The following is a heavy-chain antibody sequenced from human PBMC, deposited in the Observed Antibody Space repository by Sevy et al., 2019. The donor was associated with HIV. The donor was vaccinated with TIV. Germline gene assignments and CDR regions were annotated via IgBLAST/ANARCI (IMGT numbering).Heavy chain of an antibody. CDR1: GGSIHNSY. V-gene: IGHV4-59*01. Sequence: SETLSLTCTVSGGSIHNSYWSWIRQSPGKGLEWIGYIHSSGSTNGSPSLKGRVTISVDTSKNQFSLNLKSVTAADSGIYYCAREYSSSETLHVWGQGTTVTVSS. J-gene: IGHJ6*02. CDR2: IHSSGST. CDR3: AREYSSSETLHV. D-gene: IGHD6-13*01.